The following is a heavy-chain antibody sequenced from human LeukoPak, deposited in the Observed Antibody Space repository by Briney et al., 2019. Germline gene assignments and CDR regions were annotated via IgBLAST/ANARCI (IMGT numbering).Heavy chain of an antibody. CDR3: ARGVVVPAAIDY. CDR2: IYYSGST. CDR1: GGSISSYY. D-gene: IGHD2-2*01. V-gene: IGHV4-59*01. J-gene: IGHJ4*02. Sequence: SETLSLTCTVSGGSISSYYWSWIRQPPGKGLEWIGYIYYSGSTNYNPSLKSRVTISVDTSKNQFSLKLSSVTAADTAVYYCARGVVVPAAIDYWGQGTLVTVSS.